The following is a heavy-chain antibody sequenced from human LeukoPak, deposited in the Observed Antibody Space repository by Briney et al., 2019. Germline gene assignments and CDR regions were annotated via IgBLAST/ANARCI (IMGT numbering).Heavy chain of an antibody. CDR3: AKVRLRFHDEATNWFDH. Sequence: AGSLRLSCAASGFTFSRYAMSWVRQAPGKGLEWVSAISGSGGSAYYADSVKGRFTISRDNSKNTLYLQMSSLRAEDTAVYYCAKVRLRFHDEATNWFDHWGQGTLVTVSS. J-gene: IGHJ5*02. D-gene: IGHD4-17*01. CDR2: ISGSGGSA. CDR1: GFTFSRYA. V-gene: IGHV3-23*01.